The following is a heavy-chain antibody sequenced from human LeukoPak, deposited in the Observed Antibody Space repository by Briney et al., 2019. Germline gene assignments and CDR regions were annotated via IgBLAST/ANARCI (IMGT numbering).Heavy chain of an antibody. D-gene: IGHD3-22*01. CDR3: AREAPRYYYDSSGYFDY. CDR2: IYSGGST. CDR1: GFTVSSNY. J-gene: IGHJ4*02. Sequence: GGSLRLSCAASGFTVSSNYMSWVRQAPGKGLEWVSVIYSGGSTYYADSVKGRFTISRDNSKNTLYLQMNSLRAEDTAVYYCAREAPRYYYDSSGYFDYWGQGTPVTVSS. V-gene: IGHV3-66*01.